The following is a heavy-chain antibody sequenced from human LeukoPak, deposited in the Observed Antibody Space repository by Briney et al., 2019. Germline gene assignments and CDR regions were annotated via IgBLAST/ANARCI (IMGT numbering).Heavy chain of an antibody. D-gene: IGHD3-10*01. CDR3: AKYYAARSRSFDF. CDR1: GFTFSSSW. CDR2: IKEDGTEE. Sequence: GGSLRLSCAASGFTFSSSWMTWVRQAPGKGLEWVAHIKEDGTEEYYVDSVKGRFTISRDNAKNSLYLQMNSLRADDTAVYYCAKYYAARSRSFDFWGQGTLVTVSS. J-gene: IGHJ4*02. V-gene: IGHV3-7*05.